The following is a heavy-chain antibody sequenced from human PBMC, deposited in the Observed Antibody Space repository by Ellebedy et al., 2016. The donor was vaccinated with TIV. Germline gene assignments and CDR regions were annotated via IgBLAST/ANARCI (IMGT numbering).Heavy chain of an antibody. CDR2: IYYSGST. Sequence: MPSETLSLTCTVSGGSISSSSYYWGWIRQPPGKGLEWIGSIYYSGSTYYNPSLKSRVTISGDTSKNQFTLKLRSVTAADTAVYYCARDPVVTATPLDYWGQGTLVTVSS. D-gene: IGHD2-15*01. J-gene: IGHJ4*02. V-gene: IGHV4-39*06. CDR3: ARDPVVTATPLDY. CDR1: GGSISSSSYY.